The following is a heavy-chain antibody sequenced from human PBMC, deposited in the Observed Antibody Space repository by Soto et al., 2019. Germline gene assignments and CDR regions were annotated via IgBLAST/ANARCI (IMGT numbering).Heavy chain of an antibody. J-gene: IGHJ6*02. Sequence: EVQLVESGGGLVQPGGSLRLSCAASGFTFSDHYMQWVRQAPGKGLEWVARIRNKANSYTTIYAASVKGRFTISRDGSKNSLYLEMSILRTEDTAVYYCSRGAEGKTPAGSLNYYYGMDVWGQGTTVTVSS. D-gene: IGHD3-10*01. CDR2: IRNKANSYTT. CDR1: GFTFSDHY. V-gene: IGHV3-72*01. CDR3: SRGAEGKTPAGSLNYYYGMDV.